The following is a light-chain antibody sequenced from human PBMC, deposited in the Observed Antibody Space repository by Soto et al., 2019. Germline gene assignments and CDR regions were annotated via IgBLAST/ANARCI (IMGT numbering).Light chain of an antibody. CDR3: QVWDSSSDSYV. J-gene: IGLJ1*01. CDR2: YDS. Sequence: SYELTQPPSVSVAPGKTARITCGGNNIGSKRVHWYQQKPGQAPVLVIYYDSDRPSGIPERFSGSNSGNTATLTISRVEAGDEADYYCQVWDSSSDSYVFGTGTKLTVL. CDR1: NIGSKR. V-gene: IGLV3-21*04.